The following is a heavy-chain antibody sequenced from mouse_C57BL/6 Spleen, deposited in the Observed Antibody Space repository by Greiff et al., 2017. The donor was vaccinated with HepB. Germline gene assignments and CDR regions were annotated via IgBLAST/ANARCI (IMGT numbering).Heavy chain of an antibody. CDR3: ARGGIYYDLPFDG. Sequence: VQLQQSDAELVKPGASVKISCKVSGYTFTDHTIHWMKQRPEQGLEWIGYIYPRDGSTKYNEKFKGKATLTADKSSSTAYMQLNSLTSEDSAVYVGARGGIYYDLPFDGWGTGTTVTVAS. V-gene: IGHV1-78*01. CDR2: IYPRDGST. D-gene: IGHD2-4*01. J-gene: IGHJ1*03. CDR1: GYTFTDHT.